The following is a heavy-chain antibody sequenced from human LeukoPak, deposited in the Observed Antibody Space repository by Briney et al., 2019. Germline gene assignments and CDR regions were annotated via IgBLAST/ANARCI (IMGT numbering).Heavy chain of an antibody. V-gene: IGHV3-7*01. D-gene: IGHD4-17*01. J-gene: IGHJ4*02. CDR3: ARGARDSGDYVIDY. CDR1: GLPFRNFG. Sequence: QPGGSLRLSCAASGLPFRNFGMNWFRQAPGRGLEGVPNMNQDGSIKYSVDSVKGRFTISRDNADNSLCLQMNSLRAEDTAVYYCARGARDSGDYVIDYWGQGTPVTVSS. CDR2: MNQDGSIK.